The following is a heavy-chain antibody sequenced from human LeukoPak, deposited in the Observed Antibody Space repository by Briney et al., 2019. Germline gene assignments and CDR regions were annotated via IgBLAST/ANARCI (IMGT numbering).Heavy chain of an antibody. J-gene: IGHJ5*02. D-gene: IGHD2-8*02. CDR3: AREGALHDTGDHYLSWFDP. V-gene: IGHV1-18*01. CDR1: GYTFSSYG. CDR2: ISAYNGKT. Sequence: PGASVKLSCKTSGYTFSSYGIAWVRQAPGQGLEWMGWISAYNGKTSYAQNLQGRVTMTTDTSTSTGYMELRSLRSDDTAVYYCAREGALHDTGDHYLSWFDPWGQGTLVTVSS.